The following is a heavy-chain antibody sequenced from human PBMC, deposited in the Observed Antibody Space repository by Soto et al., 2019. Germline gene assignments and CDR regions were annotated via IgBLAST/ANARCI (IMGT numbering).Heavy chain of an antibody. CDR3: TRSVHPSYGSGGLLTYCFDY. D-gene: IGHD3-10*01. Sequence: GGSLRLSCAASGFTFSNYWMHWVRQVPGKGLVWVSRISPGGSATVYADSVKGRFTISRDNVKNTLYLQMNNLRAEDTALYYCTRSVHPSYGSGGLLTYCFDYSGQGTLVTVSS. V-gene: IGHV3-74*01. CDR2: ISPGGSAT. CDR1: GFTFSNYW. J-gene: IGHJ4*02.